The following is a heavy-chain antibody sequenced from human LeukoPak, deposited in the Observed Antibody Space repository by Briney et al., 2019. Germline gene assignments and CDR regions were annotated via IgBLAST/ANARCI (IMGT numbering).Heavy chain of an antibody. CDR1: GFSLSTSGMC. D-gene: IGHD1-26*01. V-gene: IGHV2-70*11. Sequence: SGPTLVNPTQTLTLTCTFSGFSLSTSGMCVSWIRQPPGKALEWLARIDWDDDKYYSTSLKTRLTTSKDTSKNQVVLTMTSMDPVDTATYYCARHSRRYSGSYLADAFDIWGQGTMVTVSS. J-gene: IGHJ3*02. CDR2: IDWDDDK. CDR3: ARHSRRYSGSYLADAFDI.